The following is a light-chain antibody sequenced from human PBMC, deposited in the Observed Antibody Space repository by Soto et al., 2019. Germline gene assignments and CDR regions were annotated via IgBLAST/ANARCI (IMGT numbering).Light chain of an antibody. CDR3: QQRSNWPPTWT. V-gene: IGKV3D-20*02. CDR2: GAS. CDR1: QSVSSTY. Sequence: EIVLTQSPGTLSLSPGERATLSCRASQSVSSTYLIWYQQKPGQAPRLLIYGASSRATGVPDRFSGGGSGTDFTLTISRLEPEDFAVYYCQQRSNWPPTWTFGQGTKVDIK. J-gene: IGKJ1*01.